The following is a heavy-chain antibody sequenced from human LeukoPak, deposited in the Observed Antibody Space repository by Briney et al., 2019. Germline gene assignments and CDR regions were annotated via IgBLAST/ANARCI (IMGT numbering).Heavy chain of an antibody. CDR3: ARGSIVGADYTGDLLIPFDY. V-gene: IGHV3-30*02. CDR2: IRYDGSNK. CDR1: GFTFSSYA. D-gene: IGHD1-26*01. Sequence: GGSLRLSCAASGFTFSSYAMSWVRQAPGKGLEWVAFIRYDGSNKYYADSVKGRFTISRDNSKNTLYLQMNSLRAEDTAVYYCARGSIVGADYTGDLLIPFDYWGQGTLVTVSS. J-gene: IGHJ4*02.